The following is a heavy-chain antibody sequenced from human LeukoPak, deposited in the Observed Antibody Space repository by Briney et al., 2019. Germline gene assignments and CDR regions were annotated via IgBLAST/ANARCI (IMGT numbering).Heavy chain of an antibody. CDR3: ARHRRSGFGSYRYFDY. V-gene: IGHV4-39*01. Sequence: SETLSLTCIVSGGSIGSSNYYWGWIRQPPGKGLEWIGSIFYSGSTYYNPSLKSRVTISADTSMNQFSLKLSSVTAADTAVYYCARHRRSGFGSYRYFDYWGQGTLVTVSS. D-gene: IGHD3-10*01. CDR2: IFYSGST. CDR1: GGSIGSSNYY. J-gene: IGHJ4*02.